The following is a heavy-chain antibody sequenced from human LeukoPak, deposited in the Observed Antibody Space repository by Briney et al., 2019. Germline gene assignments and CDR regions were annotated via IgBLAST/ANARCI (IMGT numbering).Heavy chain of an antibody. CDR1: GGSVSDYY. D-gene: IGHD7-27*01. V-gene: IGHV4-59*02. CDR3: ASRKLGNDY. Sequence: PSETLSLTCTISGGSVSDYYWSWIRQSPGKGLEWIGYIYHTGSTSYSPSLKSRVTISADTSQNQFSLKLSSVTAADTAVYYCASRKLGNDYWGQGTLVTVSS. J-gene: IGHJ4*02. CDR2: IYHTGST.